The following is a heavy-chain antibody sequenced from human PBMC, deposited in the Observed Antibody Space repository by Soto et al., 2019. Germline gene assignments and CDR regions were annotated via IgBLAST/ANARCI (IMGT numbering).Heavy chain of an antibody. D-gene: IGHD6-13*01. J-gene: IGHJ5*02. CDR1: GFTFTSSA. V-gene: IGHV1-58*01. Sequence: SVKVSCKASGFTFTSSAVQWVRQARGQRLEWIGWIVVGSGNTNYAQKFQERVNITRDMSTSTAYMELSSLRSEDTAVYYCAAGIETQQLVLDWFDPWGQGTLVTVS. CDR2: IVVGSGNT. CDR3: AAGIETQQLVLDWFDP.